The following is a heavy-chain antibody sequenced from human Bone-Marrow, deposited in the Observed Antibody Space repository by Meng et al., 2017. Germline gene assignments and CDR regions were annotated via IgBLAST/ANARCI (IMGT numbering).Heavy chain of an antibody. CDR3: ARDRVIVGATNLEYFQH. CDR1: GYTFTSYY. Sequence: ASVKVSCKASGYTFTSYYMHWVRQAPGQGLEWMGIINTSGGSTSYAQKFQGRVTMTRDTSTSTVYMELSSLRSEDTAVYYCARDRVIVGATNLEYFQHWGQGTLVTVSS. J-gene: IGHJ1*01. CDR2: INTSGGST. V-gene: IGHV1-46*01. D-gene: IGHD1-26*01.